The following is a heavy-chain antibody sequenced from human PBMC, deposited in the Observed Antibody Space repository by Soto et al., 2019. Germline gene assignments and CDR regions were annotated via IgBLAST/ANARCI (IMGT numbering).Heavy chain of an antibody. V-gene: IGHV2-26*01. D-gene: IGHD3-22*01. Sequence: SGPTLVNPTETLTLTCTVSGFSLSNPRMGVSWIRQPPGKALEWLAHIFSNDEKSYSTSLKSRLTISRDTSKSQVVLTMTNMDPADTATYYCARLQRISMIVVSKPYFDYWGQGALVTVSS. CDR2: IFSNDEK. CDR1: GFSLSNPRMG. J-gene: IGHJ4*02. CDR3: ARLQRISMIVVSKPYFDY.